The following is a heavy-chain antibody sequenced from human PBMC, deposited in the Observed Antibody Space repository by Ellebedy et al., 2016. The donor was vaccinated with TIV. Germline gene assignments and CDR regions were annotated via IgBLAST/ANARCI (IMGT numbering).Heavy chain of an antibody. V-gene: IGHV3-33*01. CDR3: ARGGGSYYQTYYFDS. J-gene: IGHJ4*02. CDR1: GFTFSSYG. D-gene: IGHD1-26*01. CDR2: IWFDGSYE. Sequence: PGGSLRLSCAASGFTFSSYGMHWVRQSPGKGLEWVAVIWFDGSYEYYADSVKGRFTISRDNSMDTVYLQMDSLRADDTALYYCARGGGSYYQTYYFDSWGQGTLVTVSS.